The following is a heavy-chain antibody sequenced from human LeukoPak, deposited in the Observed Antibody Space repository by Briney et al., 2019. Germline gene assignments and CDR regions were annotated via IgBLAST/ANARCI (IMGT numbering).Heavy chain of an antibody. D-gene: IGHD2-15*01. V-gene: IGHV3-74*01. CDR1: GFTFSSYW. J-gene: IGHJ4*02. CDR3: ARGQWDWDIWPLHF. Sequence: GGSLRLSCAASGFTFSSYWMHWVRQAPGKGLVWVSHINTDGSSTNYADSVKGRFTISRDNAKNTLYLQMNSLRAEDTAVYFCARGQWDWDIWPLHFWGQGTLVTVSS. CDR2: INTDGSST.